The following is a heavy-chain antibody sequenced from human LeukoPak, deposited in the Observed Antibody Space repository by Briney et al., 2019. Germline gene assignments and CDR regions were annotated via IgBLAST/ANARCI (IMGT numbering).Heavy chain of an antibody. J-gene: IGHJ4*02. CDR1: GLTFSGYA. CDR2: ISGSGGST. D-gene: IGHD3-3*01. Sequence: PGGSLRLSCAASGLTFSGYAISWGRQAPGNGVGWGSAISGSGGSTYYADSVKGRFTMTRDNSKNTLYLQMTSLRAEDRTVYYRGKSKDDFWSGYHLFLDYWGKGTLVTVSS. CDR3: GKSKDDFWSGYHLFLDY. V-gene: IGHV3-23*01.